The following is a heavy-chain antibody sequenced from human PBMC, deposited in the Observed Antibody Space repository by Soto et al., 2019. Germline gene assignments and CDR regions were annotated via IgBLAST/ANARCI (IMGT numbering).Heavy chain of an antibody. Sequence: ASVKVSCKASGYTFTSYGISWVRQAPGQGLEWMGWISAYNGNTNYAQKLQGRVTMTTDTSTITAYVELRSLRSDDTAVYYCARQPVAGTAFIDYWGQGTLVTVSS. CDR2: ISAYNGNT. J-gene: IGHJ4*02. V-gene: IGHV1-18*01. CDR1: GYTFTSYG. D-gene: IGHD6-19*01. CDR3: ARQPVAGTAFIDY.